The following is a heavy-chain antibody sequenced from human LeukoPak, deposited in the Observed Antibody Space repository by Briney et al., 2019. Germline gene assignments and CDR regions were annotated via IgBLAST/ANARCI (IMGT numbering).Heavy chain of an antibody. CDR1: GYTFTSYY. Sequence: AASVKVSCKASGYTFTSYYMHRVRQAPGQGLEWMGIINPSGGSTSYAQKFQGRVTMTRDMSTSTVYMELSSLRSEDTAVYYCARGSVVYDIWGYYYMDVWGKGTTVTVSS. V-gene: IGHV1-46*01. D-gene: IGHD2-8*02. J-gene: IGHJ6*03. CDR2: INPSGGST. CDR3: ARGSVVYDIWGYYYMDV.